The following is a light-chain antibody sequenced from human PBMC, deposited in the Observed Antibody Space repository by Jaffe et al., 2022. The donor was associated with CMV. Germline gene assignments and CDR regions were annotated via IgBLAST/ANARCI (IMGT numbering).Light chain of an antibody. CDR3: QQSYTNPRT. CDR2: AGS. CDR1: QTISTY. Sequence: DIQMTQSPSSLSASVGDTVTITCRASQTISTYLNWYQQKLGKAPKFLMYAGSGFQSGVPSRFSASGSGTDFTLTISSLQPEDFATYYCQQSYTNPRTFGQGTKVEIK. V-gene: IGKV1-39*01. J-gene: IGKJ1*01.